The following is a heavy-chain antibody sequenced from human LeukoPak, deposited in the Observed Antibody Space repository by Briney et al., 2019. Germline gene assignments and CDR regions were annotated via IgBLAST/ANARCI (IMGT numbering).Heavy chain of an antibody. Sequence: GGSLRLSCAASGFTFSSYWMSWVRQAPGKGLEWVSSISSSSSYIYYADSVKGRFTISRDNAKNSLYLQMNSLRAEDTAVYYCAREVDTAMVYYFDYWGQGTLVTVSS. D-gene: IGHD5-18*01. CDR3: AREVDTAMVYYFDY. J-gene: IGHJ4*02. CDR2: ISSSSSYI. CDR1: GFTFSSYW. V-gene: IGHV3-21*01.